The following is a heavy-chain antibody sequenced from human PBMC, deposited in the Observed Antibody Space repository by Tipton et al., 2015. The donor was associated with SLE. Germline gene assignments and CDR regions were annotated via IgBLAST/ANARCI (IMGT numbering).Heavy chain of an antibody. Sequence: TLSLTCSVSSDSLISYYWSWIRQPPGKGLEWIGDVHYSGNTNYSPSLRSRVTISVDTSNNQFSLKVSSVTAADTAVYYCARGDGYYFDWFDTWGQGILVTVSS. D-gene: IGHD5-24*01. J-gene: IGHJ5*02. CDR3: ARGDGYYFDWFDT. CDR2: VHYSGNT. V-gene: IGHV4-59*07. CDR1: SDSLISYY.